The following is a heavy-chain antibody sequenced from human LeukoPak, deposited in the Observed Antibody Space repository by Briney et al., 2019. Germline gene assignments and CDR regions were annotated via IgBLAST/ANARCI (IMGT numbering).Heavy chain of an antibody. CDR3: AKDPVGIGSYFFDY. CDR2: IRYDGSNK. V-gene: IGHV3-30*02. J-gene: IGHJ4*02. D-gene: IGHD3-10*01. CDR1: GFTFNNFG. Sequence: GGSLRLSCEASGFTFNNFGMHWVRQAAGKGLEWVAFIRYDGSNKHYADSVKGRFTISRDNSKNTLDLQMSSLRPDDTAVYYCAKDPVGIGSYFFDYWGQGTLVTVSS.